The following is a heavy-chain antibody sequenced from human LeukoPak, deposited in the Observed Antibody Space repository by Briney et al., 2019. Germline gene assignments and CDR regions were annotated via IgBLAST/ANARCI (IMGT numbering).Heavy chain of an antibody. CDR3: ARESSGWYYDY. Sequence: SETLSLTCTVSGGSISSYYWSWIRQPAGKGLEWIGRIHSSGTTNYNPSLKSRLTMSLDTSKKQFSLKVTSVTAAETAVYYCARESSGWYYDYWGQGTLVTVSS. CDR2: IHSSGTT. CDR1: GGSISSYY. J-gene: IGHJ4*02. V-gene: IGHV4-4*07. D-gene: IGHD6-19*01.